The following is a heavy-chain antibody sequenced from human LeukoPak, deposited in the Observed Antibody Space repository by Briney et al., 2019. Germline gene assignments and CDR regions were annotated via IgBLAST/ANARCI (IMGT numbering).Heavy chain of an antibody. V-gene: IGHV1-8*01. D-gene: IGHD3-10*01. CDR3: ARPRSGYYFDY. CDR1: GYTFTSYD. CDR2: MNPNSGNA. J-gene: IGHJ4*02. Sequence: ASVKVSCTASGYTFTSYDINWVRQATGQGLEWMGLMNPNSGNAGYAQKFQGRVTMTRNTSISTAYMELSSLRSEDTAVYYCARPRSGYYFDYWGQGTLVTVSS.